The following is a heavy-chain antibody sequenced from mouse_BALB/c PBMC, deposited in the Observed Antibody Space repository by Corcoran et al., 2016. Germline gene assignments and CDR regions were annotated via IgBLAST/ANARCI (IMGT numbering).Heavy chain of an antibody. CDR3: ARWDWYFDV. V-gene: IGHV14-3*02. CDR1: GFNIKDTY. CDR2: IDPANGNT. Sequence: EVQLQQSGAELVKPGASVKLSCTASGFNIKDTYKRWVKQRPEQGLEWIGRIDPANGNTKYDPKFQDKATITEDTSSNTAYLQLSSLTSEDTAVYYCARWDWYFDVWGAGTTVTVSS. J-gene: IGHJ1*01.